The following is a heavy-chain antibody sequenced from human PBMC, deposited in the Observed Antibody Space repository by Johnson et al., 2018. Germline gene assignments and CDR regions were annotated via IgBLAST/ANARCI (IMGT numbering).Heavy chain of an antibody. J-gene: IGHJ6*02. CDR3: ARLQGFYGVYV. V-gene: IGHV4-4*07. Sequence: QVQLRESGPGLLKPSETLSLRCSDSGGSLNYNYWTWIRQPAGKGLEWIGRLFTSGSVDYNPSFQRRVALSVDTAKSQFSLLLRSMTAADTGCYYCARLQGFYGVYVWGQGATVTVSS. D-gene: IGHD4-11*01. CDR1: GGSLNYNY. CDR2: LFTSGSV.